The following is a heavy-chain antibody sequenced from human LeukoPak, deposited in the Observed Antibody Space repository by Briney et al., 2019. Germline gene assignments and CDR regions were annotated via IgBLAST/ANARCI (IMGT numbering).Heavy chain of an antibody. CDR2: ISSSGSTI. J-gene: IGHJ5*02. CDR3: ARGVGTSWGFDP. Sequence: GGSLRLSCAASGFTFRSYKMNWVRQAPGKGLEWVSYISSSGSTIYYADSVKGRFTISRDNAKNSLYLQMNSLRAEDTAVYYCARGVGTSWGFDPWGQGTLVTVSS. D-gene: IGHD3-10*01. CDR1: GFTFRSYK. V-gene: IGHV3-48*03.